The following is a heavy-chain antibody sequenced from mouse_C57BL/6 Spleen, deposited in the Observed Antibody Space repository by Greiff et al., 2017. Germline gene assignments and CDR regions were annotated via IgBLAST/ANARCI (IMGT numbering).Heavy chain of an antibody. CDR2: IYPGGGNT. CDR3: AISYGSSPGYAMDY. D-gene: IGHD1-1*01. Sequence: QVHVKQSGPELVKPGASVKISCKASGYSFTSYYIHWVKQRPGQGLEWIGWIYPGGGNTKYNEKFKGKATLTADTSSSTDYMQLSSLTSEDSAVYYCAISYGSSPGYAMDYWGQGTSVTVSS. V-gene: IGHV1-66*01. J-gene: IGHJ4*01. CDR1: GYSFTSYY.